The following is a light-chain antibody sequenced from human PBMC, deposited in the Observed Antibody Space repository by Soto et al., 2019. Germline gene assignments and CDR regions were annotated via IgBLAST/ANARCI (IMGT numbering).Light chain of an antibody. CDR1: SSEVGGYNF. CDR3: GSYTSSSTVV. J-gene: IGLJ2*01. Sequence: QSALAQPASVSGSPGQSITISCTGTSSEVGGYNFVSWYQHHSGKAPKLIIYDVNSRPSGVSNRFSGSKSGNTASLSISGLQAEDEANYYCGSYTSSSTVVFGGGTKLTVL. CDR2: DVN. V-gene: IGLV2-14*03.